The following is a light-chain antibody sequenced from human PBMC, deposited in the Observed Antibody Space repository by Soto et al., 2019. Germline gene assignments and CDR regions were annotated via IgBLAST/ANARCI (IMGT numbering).Light chain of an antibody. CDR1: RSDVGGYNY. V-gene: IGLV2-14*03. Sequence: QYVLTPPAPVSGSPRQSITISCTGTRSDVGGYNYVSWYQQHPGKAPKLMIYYVSHRPSGVSNRFSGSKSGNTASLTISGLQADVDADYDCTAISSINPYVFLTGTMVTVL. CDR2: YVS. J-gene: IGLJ1*01. CDR3: TAISSINPYV.